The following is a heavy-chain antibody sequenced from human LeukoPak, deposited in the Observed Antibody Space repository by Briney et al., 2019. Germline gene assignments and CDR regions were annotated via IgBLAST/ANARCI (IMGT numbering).Heavy chain of an antibody. J-gene: IGHJ4*02. Sequence: SLKVSCKASGGTFSSYAISWVRQAPGQGREWMGGIIPIFGTANYAQKFQGRVTITADESTSTAYMELSSLRSEDTAVYYCAREVSRLTTVTNYYFDYWGQGTLVTVSS. CDR3: AREVSRLTTVTNYYFDY. CDR1: GGTFSSYA. V-gene: IGHV1-69*13. D-gene: IGHD4-17*01. CDR2: IIPIFGTA.